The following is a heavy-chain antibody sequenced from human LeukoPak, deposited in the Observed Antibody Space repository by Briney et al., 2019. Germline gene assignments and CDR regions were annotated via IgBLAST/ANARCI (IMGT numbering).Heavy chain of an antibody. V-gene: IGHV4-34*01. D-gene: IGHD3-22*01. Sequence: SETLSLTCAVYGGSFSGYYWSWIRQPPGKGLEWIGEINHSGSTNYNPSLKSRVTISVDTSKNQFSLKLSSVTAADTAVYYCARRPAANYYDSSGSDAFDIWGQGTMVTVSS. CDR3: ARRPAANYYDSSGSDAFDI. CDR2: INHSGST. J-gene: IGHJ3*02. CDR1: GGSFSGYY.